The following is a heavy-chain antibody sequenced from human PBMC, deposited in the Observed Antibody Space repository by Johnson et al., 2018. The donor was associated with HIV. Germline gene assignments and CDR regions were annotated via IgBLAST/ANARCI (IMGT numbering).Heavy chain of an antibody. CDR2: ISYDGSNK. CDR1: GFTFSSYA. D-gene: IGHD3-3*01. J-gene: IGHJ3*02. Sequence: QVRLVESGGGVVQPGRSLRLSCAASGFTFSSYAMHWVRQAPGKGLEWVAVISYDGSNKYYADSVKGRFTISRDNSKNTLYLQMNSLRAEDTAVYYCARDQFDRFWEWTNAFDIWGQGTMVTGSS. V-gene: IGHV3-30*04. CDR3: ARDQFDRFWEWTNAFDI.